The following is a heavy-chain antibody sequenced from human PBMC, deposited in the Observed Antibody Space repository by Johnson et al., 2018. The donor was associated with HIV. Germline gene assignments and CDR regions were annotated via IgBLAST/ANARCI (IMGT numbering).Heavy chain of an antibody. CDR1: GFTFSNYW. D-gene: IGHD6-13*01. CDR2: IKTDGSNT. Sequence: VQLVESGGGLVQPGGSLRLSCAASGFTFSNYWMSWVRQAPGKGLVWVSNIKTDGSNTNYADSVKGRFTISRDNSKNTLYLQMNSLRAEDTAVYYCAKDRRGKQQLVTGNDAFDIWGQGTMVTVSS. CDR3: AKDRRGKQQLVTGNDAFDI. V-gene: IGHV3-23*04. J-gene: IGHJ3*02.